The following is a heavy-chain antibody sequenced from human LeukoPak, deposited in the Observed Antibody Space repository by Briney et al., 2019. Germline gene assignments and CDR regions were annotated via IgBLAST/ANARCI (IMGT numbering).Heavy chain of an antibody. CDR3: ARVRGITMARGVTKSRYDP. D-gene: IGHD3-10*01. CDR2: MNSNSGNT. CDR1: GYTFTSYD. V-gene: IGHV1-8*01. Sequence: ASVKVSCKASGYTFTSYDINWVRQATGQGLEWMGWMNSNSGNTGYAQKFQGRVTMTRNTSISTAYMELSSLRSEDTAVYYCARVRGITMARGVTKSRYDPWGQGTLVTVSS. J-gene: IGHJ5*02.